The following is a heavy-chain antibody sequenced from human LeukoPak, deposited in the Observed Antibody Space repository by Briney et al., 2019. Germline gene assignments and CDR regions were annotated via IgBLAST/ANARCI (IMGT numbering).Heavy chain of an antibody. CDR2: ISSRSSYI. CDR3: ARDHYDFWSGLDYYMDV. V-gene: IGHV3-21*01. Sequence: GGSLRLSCAASGFTFSSYSMNWVRQAPGKGLEWVSSISSRSSYIYYADSVKGRFTISRDNAKNSLYLQMNSLRAEDTAVYYCARDHYDFWSGLDYYMDVWGKRTTVTVSS. J-gene: IGHJ6*03. CDR1: GFTFSSYS. D-gene: IGHD3-3*01.